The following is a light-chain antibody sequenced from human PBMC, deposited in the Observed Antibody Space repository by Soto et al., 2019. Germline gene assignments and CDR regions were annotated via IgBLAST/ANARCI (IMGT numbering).Light chain of an antibody. CDR3: NSYTSSSTYV. CDR1: SSDVGNYNY. Sequence: QSVPAQPASVPGSPGQSIAISCTGTSSDVGNYNYVSWYQQHPGKAPKLMIYDVSNRPSGVSNRFSGSKSGNTASLTISGLQPEDEADYYCNSYTSSSTYVFGTGTKVTVL. V-gene: IGLV2-14*03. CDR2: DVS. J-gene: IGLJ1*01.